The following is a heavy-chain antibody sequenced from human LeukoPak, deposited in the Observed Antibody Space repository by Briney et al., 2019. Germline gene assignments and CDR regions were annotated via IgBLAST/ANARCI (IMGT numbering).Heavy chain of an antibody. CDR3: ARGGYYGSGSFPDY. CDR2: ISAYNGNT. Sequence: ASVKVSCKTSGYSFSSFGINWVRQAPGQGLEWMEWISAYNGNTNYAQKLQGRVTMTTDTSTSTAYMDLRSLRSDDTAVYYCARGGYYGSGSFPDYWGQGTLVTVSS. V-gene: IGHV1-18*01. J-gene: IGHJ4*02. D-gene: IGHD3-10*01. CDR1: GYSFSSFG.